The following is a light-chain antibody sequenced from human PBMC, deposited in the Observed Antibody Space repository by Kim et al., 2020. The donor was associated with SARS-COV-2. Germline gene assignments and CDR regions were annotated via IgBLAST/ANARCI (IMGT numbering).Light chain of an antibody. CDR1: QGVSSN. J-gene: IGKJ1*01. CDR2: GAS. Sequence: EIVLTQSPATLSVSPGESATLSCRASQGVSSNLAWYHQKPGQAPRLLLYGASTRAPGIPARFSGGGSGTEFTLTISSLQSEDFVVYYCQQYKNWHRWTFCQGTKMYIK. CDR3: QQYKNWHRWT. V-gene: IGKV3-15*01.